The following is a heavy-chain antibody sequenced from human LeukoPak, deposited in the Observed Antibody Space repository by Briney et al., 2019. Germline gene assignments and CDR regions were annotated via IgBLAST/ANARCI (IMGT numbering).Heavy chain of an antibody. CDR1: GFTSSNYW. Sequence: AGGSLRLPCVASGFTSSNYWMHWVRQAPGKGLVWVSRMNNDGSTINYADSVKGRFTISRDNAKNTLYLQMNSLTVDDTAVYYCATARNYRLDNWGQGGLVTVSS. D-gene: IGHD1-7*01. CDR2: MNNDGSTI. V-gene: IGHV3-74*01. J-gene: IGHJ4*02. CDR3: ATARNYRLDN.